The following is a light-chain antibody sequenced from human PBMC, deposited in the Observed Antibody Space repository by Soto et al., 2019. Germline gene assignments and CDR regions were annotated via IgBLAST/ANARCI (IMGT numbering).Light chain of an antibody. V-gene: IGLV2-23*01. Sequence: SVLPQPASVSGSPGQSITISCTGTNSDVGSNNLVSWYQQHPGKAPKFVIYEGSKRPSGVSNRFSGPKSGNTASLTISGLQAEDEADYYCCSYAGNYSPVFGTGTKVTVL. CDR3: CSYAGNYSPV. J-gene: IGLJ1*01. CDR1: NSDVGSNNL. CDR2: EGS.